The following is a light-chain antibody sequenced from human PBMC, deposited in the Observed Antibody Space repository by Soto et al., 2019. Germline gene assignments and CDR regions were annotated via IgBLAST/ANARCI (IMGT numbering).Light chain of an antibody. J-gene: IGKJ5*01. CDR3: QQAASFPIT. Sequence: DIHMTQSPSSVSASLGDRVTITCRASQGVSTWLAWYQQKPGKAPNLLIYTASSLQSGVPSRFSGSGSGTDFTLTIDGLQREDFATYYCQQAASFPITFGQGTRREIK. CDR2: TAS. V-gene: IGKV1-12*01. CDR1: QGVSTW.